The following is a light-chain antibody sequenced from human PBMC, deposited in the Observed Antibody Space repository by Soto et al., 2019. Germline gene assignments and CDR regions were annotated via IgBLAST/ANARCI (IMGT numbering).Light chain of an antibody. CDR2: GNS. Sequence: QSVLTQPPSASGTPGQRVTISCSGGSSNIGSNYVYWYQQLPGTAPKLLIYGNSNRPSGVPDRFSGSKSGTSASLAITGLQAEDEADYYCQSYDSSLSGSNVFGTGTKVTVL. V-gene: IGLV1-40*01. CDR1: SSNIGSNY. J-gene: IGLJ1*01. CDR3: QSYDSSLSGSNV.